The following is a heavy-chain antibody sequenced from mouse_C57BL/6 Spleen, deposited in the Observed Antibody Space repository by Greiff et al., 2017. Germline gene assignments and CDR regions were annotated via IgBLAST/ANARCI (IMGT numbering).Heavy chain of an antibody. V-gene: IGHV14-1*01. CDR1: GFNIKDYY. CDR3: TSITTVVGYYFDY. CDR2: IDPEAGDT. Sequence: EVQLVESGAELVRPGASVKLSCTASGFNIKDYYMHWVKQRPEQGLAWIGRIDPEAGDTEYAPKFQGQATMTADTSSNTAYLQLSSRTSEDTAVYYCTSITTVVGYYFDYWGQGTTRTVSS. J-gene: IGHJ2*01. D-gene: IGHD1-1*01.